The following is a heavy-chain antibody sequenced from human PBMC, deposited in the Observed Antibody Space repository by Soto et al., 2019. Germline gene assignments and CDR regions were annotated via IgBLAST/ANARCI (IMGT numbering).Heavy chain of an antibody. D-gene: IGHD3-10*01. V-gene: IGHV3-66*01. CDR2: IYSGGST. CDR1: GFTVSSNY. Sequence: EVQLVESGGGLVQPGGSLRLSCAASGFTVSSNYMSWVRQAPGKGLEWVSVIYSGGSTYYADSVKGRFTISRDNSKNTRYLQMNSLRAEDTAVYYCARDSAGELAVDYWGQGTLVTVSS. J-gene: IGHJ4*02. CDR3: ARDSAGELAVDY.